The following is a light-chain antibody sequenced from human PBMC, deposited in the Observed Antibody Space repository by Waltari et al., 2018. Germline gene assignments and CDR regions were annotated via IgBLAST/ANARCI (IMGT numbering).Light chain of an antibody. Sequence: DIVMTQSPDSLAVSLGERANINCKSSQSVLYSSNNKNYLAWYQQKPGQPPKLLLYWASTRESRVPDRFSGSGSGTDFTLTISSLQAEDVAVYYCQQYYSTPLTFGQGTELEIK. CDR3: QQYYSTPLT. V-gene: IGKV4-1*01. CDR1: QSVLYSSNNKNY. CDR2: WAS. J-gene: IGKJ2*01.